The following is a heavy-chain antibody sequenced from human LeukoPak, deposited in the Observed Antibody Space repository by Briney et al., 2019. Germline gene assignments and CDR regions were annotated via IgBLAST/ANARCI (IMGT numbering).Heavy chain of an antibody. CDR3: ARELFDFDY. Sequence: GGSLRLSCAPSGLTFDNFAMTWVRQAPGKGLEWVSEITGSGGSTYYADSVKGRFTISRDNSKNTRYLQMNSLRAEDTAIYYCARELFDFDYWGQGTLVTVSS. CDR1: GLTFDNFA. V-gene: IGHV3-23*01. J-gene: IGHJ4*02. D-gene: IGHD3-10*01. CDR2: ITGSGGST.